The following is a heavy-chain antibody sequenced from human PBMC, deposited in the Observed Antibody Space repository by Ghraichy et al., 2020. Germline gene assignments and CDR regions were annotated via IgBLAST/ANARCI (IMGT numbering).Heavy chain of an antibody. Sequence: TLSLTCTVSGGSISSYNWNWIRQSAGKVLEWIGHIYTSGTTNYNPSLKSRVTVSVDTSKNQFSLKLMSVTAADTAVYYCARDTGYSYGGFDYWGQGALVTASS. CDR1: GGSISSYN. CDR2: IYTSGTT. V-gene: IGHV4-4*07. D-gene: IGHD5-18*01. J-gene: IGHJ4*02. CDR3: ARDTGYSYGGFDY.